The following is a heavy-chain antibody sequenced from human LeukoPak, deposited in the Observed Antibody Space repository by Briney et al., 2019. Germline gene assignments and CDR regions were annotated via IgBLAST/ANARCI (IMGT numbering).Heavy chain of an antibody. Sequence: GGSLRLSCVDSGFIFRDYSMNWVRQAPGKGLEWISYIGIDSGNTKYADSVKGRFTISGDNAKNSLYLQMNSLRVEDTAVYYCARDHNYAFDNWGQGTLVTVSS. V-gene: IGHV3-48*04. J-gene: IGHJ4*02. D-gene: IGHD5-24*01. CDR1: GFIFRDYS. CDR2: IGIDSGNT. CDR3: ARDHNYAFDN.